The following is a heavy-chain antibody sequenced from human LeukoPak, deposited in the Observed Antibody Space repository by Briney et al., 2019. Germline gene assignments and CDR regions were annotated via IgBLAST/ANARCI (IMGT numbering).Heavy chain of an antibody. CDR2: IRYDGSNK. CDR3: AKDEWAGHYFDY. D-gene: IGHD2-8*01. Sequence: GGSLRLSCAASGFTFSSYGMSWVRQAPGKGLEWVAFIRYDGSNKYYADSVKGRFTISRDNSKNTLYLQMNSLRAEDTAVYYCAKDEWAGHYFDYWGQGTLVTVSS. J-gene: IGHJ4*02. V-gene: IGHV3-30*02. CDR1: GFTFSSYG.